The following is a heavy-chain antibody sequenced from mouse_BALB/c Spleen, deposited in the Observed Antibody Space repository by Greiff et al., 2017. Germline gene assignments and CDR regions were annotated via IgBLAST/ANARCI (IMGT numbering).Heavy chain of an antibody. CDR1: GFSLTSYG. V-gene: IGHV2-9*02. D-gene: IGHD4-1*01. J-gene: IGHJ4*01. CDR3: ARETGTEGYYAMDY. CDR2: IWAGGST. Sequence: QVHVKQSGPGLVAPSQSLSITCTVSGFSLTSYGVHWVRQPPGKGLEWLGVIWAGGSTNYNSALMSRLSISKDNSKSQVFLKMNSLQTDDTAMYYCARETGTEGYYAMDYWGQGTSVTVSS.